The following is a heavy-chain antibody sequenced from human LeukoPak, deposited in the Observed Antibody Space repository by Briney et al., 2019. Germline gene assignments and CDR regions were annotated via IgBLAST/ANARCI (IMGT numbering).Heavy chain of an antibody. D-gene: IGHD4/OR15-4a*01. V-gene: IGHV3-7*01. J-gene: IGHJ2*01. CDR3: ARLTNRYFDL. CDR2: IKQDGSET. Sequence: GGSLRLSCAASGFTFSVYWMSWVRQAPGKGLVWVANIKQDGSETHYVASVKGRFTISRDNAKSSLYLQMSSLRGDDTAVYYCARLTNRYFDLWGRGTLVSASS. CDR1: GFTFSVYW.